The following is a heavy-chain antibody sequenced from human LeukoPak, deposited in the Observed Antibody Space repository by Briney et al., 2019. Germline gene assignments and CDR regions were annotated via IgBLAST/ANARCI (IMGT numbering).Heavy chain of an antibody. CDR3: TRVRSSSWYDY. D-gene: IGHD6-13*01. J-gene: IGHJ4*02. CDR1: GFTFSTSW. V-gene: IGHV3-74*01. CDR2: ISGDGTTT. Sequence: GGPLRLSRATSGFTFSTSWMHWVRKAPGKGLVWVSRISGDGTTTTYADSVKGRFTISRDNAKNTLFLQMNSLRVDDTAVYYCTRVRSSSWYDYWGQGALVTVSS.